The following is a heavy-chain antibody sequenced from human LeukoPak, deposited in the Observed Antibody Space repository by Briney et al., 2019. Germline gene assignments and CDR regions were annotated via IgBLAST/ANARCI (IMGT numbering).Heavy chain of an antibody. CDR3: AGLRWSYDGYYYYMDV. CDR2: INHSGST. J-gene: IGHJ6*03. Sequence: SSETLSLTCAVYGGSFSGYYWSWIRQPPGKGLEWIGEINHSGSTNYNPSLKSRVTISVDTSKNQFSLKLSSVTAADTAVYYCAGLRWSYDGYYYYMDVWGKGTTVTVSS. V-gene: IGHV4-34*01. D-gene: IGHD1-26*01. CDR1: GGSFSGYY.